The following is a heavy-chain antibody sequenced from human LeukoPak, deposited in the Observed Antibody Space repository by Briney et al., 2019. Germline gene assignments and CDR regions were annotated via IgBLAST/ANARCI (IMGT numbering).Heavy chain of an antibody. CDR2: ITGSSSHS. CDR1: GFTFSSYS. CDR3: ASLMTTVTIRDF. Sequence: PGGSLRLSCAASGFTFSSYSMNWVRQAPGKGLEWVSSITGSSSHSYYAASVKGGFTISRDNAKNSLYLQMNGLRAEDTAVYFCASLMTTVTIRDFWGQDTPVTVSS. D-gene: IGHD4-11*01. J-gene: IGHJ4*02. V-gene: IGHV3-21*01.